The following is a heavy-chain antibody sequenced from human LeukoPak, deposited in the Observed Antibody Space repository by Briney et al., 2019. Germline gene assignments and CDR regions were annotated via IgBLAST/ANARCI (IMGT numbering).Heavy chain of an antibody. CDR1: GGSISSYY. V-gene: IGHV4-59*12. D-gene: IGHD3-16*01. CDR2: IYYSGST. Sequence: SETLSLTCTVSGGSISSYYWSWIRQPPGKGLEWIGYIYYSGSTNYDPSLKSRVTISVDTSKNQFSLKLSSVTAADTAVYYCARGFGLFDPWGQGTLVTVSS. J-gene: IGHJ5*02. CDR3: ARGFGLFDP.